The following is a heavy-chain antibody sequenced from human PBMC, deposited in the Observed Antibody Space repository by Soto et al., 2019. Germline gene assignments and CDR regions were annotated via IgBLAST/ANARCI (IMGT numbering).Heavy chain of an antibody. Sequence: SETLSLTCTVSGGSISSYYWSWIRQPPGKGLEWIGYIYFSGGTNYNPSLKSRVTISVDTSKNQFSLKLSSVTAADTAVYYCARGPGAGGMADYYYYGMDVWGQGTTVT. CDR2: IYFSGGT. J-gene: IGHJ6*02. V-gene: IGHV4-59*08. CDR1: GGSISSYY. D-gene: IGHD3-10*01. CDR3: ARGPGAGGMADYYYYGMDV.